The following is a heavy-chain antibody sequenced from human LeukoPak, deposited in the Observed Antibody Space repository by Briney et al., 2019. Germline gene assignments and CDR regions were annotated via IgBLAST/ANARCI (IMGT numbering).Heavy chain of an antibody. CDR1: GFTFSSYD. V-gene: IGHV3-13*01. D-gene: IGHD3-9*01. J-gene: IGHJ4*02. CDR2: IGTAGDT. CDR3: ARVHILTGYYAN. Sequence: GSLRLPCAASGFTFSSYDMHWVRQATGKGLEWVSAIGTAGDTYYPGSVKGRFTISRENAKNSLYLQMNSLRAGDTAVYYCARVHILTGYYANWGQGTLVTVSS.